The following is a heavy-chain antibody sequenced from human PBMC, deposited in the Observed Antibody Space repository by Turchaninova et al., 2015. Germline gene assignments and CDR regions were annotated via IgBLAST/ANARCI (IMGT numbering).Heavy chain of an antibody. V-gene: IGHV2-26*01. J-gene: IGHJ4*02. CDR1: GFSLSNGRMG. CDR3: ARDSSGGFDY. CDR2: IFSNEEK. D-gene: IGHD6-19*01. Sequence: QVTLKESGPVLVKPTETLTLTCTVSGFSLSNGRMGVSWIRQPPGKALEWLAYIFSNEEKSYSTSLKNRLTISKDTSKSQVVLTMNNMDPVDTATYYCARDSSGGFDYWGQGTLVTVSS.